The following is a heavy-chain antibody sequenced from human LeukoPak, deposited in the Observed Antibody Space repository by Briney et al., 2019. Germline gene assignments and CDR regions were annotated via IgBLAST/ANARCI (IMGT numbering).Heavy chain of an antibody. V-gene: IGHV3-66*02. Sequence: PGGSLRLSCAASGFTVSSNYMSWVRQAPGKGLERVSAIYSGGSTHYVDSVKGRFTISRDNSKNTLYLQMNSLRAEDTAVYYCARARGYSYGLYYYYMDVWGKGTTVTVSS. D-gene: IGHD5-18*01. J-gene: IGHJ6*03. CDR1: GFTVSSNY. CDR3: ARARGYSYGLYYYYMDV. CDR2: IYSGGST.